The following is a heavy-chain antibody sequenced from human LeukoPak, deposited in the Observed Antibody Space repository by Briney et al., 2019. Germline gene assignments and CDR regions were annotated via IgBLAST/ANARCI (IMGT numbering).Heavy chain of an antibody. CDR1: GFPFSTYN. D-gene: IGHD1-26*01. V-gene: IGHV3-21*01. CDR2: ISSSSSYI. J-gene: IGHJ3*02. CDR3: ARGYGGTYSKGQVAFDI. Sequence: GGSLRLSCAASGFPFSTYNMDWVRQAPGKGLEWVSSISSSSSYIYYADSVKGRLTISRDNAKNSLFLQMNSLRAEDTAVYYCARGYGGTYSKGQVAFDIWGEGTMVTVSS.